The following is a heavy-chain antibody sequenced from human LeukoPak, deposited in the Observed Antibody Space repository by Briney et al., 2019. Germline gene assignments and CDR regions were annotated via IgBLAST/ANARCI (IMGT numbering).Heavy chain of an antibody. V-gene: IGHV4-4*02. CDR3: VRGRDDILTRHQQGGFDY. J-gene: IGHJ4*02. D-gene: IGHD3-9*01. CDR2: IYHSGST. CDR1: GGSISSSNW. Sequence: SETLSLTCAVSGGSISSSNWWSWVRQPPGKGLEWIGEIYHSGSTNYNPSLKSRVTISVDTSKNQFSLNLRSVTAADTAVYYCVRGRDDILTRHQQGGFDYWGQGSLVTVSS.